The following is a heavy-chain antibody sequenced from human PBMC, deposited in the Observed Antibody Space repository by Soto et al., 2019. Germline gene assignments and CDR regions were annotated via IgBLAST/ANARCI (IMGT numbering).Heavy chain of an antibody. D-gene: IGHD6-13*01. CDR1: GFTFSRYW. Sequence: GGSLRLSCAASGFTFSRYWMSWVRQAPGKGLEWVANIKQDGSSITYADSVKGRFTISRDSAKNTMYLQVHSLRAEDTAVYYCAREIATTGLYYFDYWGQGTLVTV. J-gene: IGHJ4*02. CDR2: IKQDGSSI. CDR3: AREIATTGLYYFDY. V-gene: IGHV3-7*01.